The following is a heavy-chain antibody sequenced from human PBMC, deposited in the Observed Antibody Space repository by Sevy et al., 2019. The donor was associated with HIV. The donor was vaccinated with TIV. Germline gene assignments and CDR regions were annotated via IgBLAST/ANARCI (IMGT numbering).Heavy chain of an antibody. J-gene: IGHJ4*02. Sequence: GESLKISCAASGFAFSSYAMTWVRQAPGKGLEWVSAISGSGSSTFYTDSVKGRLTISRDNSKNTLYLQMNSLRAEDTAVYYCAKDTIIAPAGTVDYWGQGTLVTVSS. V-gene: IGHV3-23*01. CDR3: AKDTIIAPAGTVDY. CDR1: GFAFSSYA. CDR2: ISGSGSST. D-gene: IGHD6-13*01.